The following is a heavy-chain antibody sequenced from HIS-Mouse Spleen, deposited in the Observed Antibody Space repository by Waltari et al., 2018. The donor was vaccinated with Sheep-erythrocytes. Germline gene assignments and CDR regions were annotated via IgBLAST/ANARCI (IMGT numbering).Heavy chain of an antibody. V-gene: IGHV4-38-2*02. CDR3: ASQPNWGYWYFDL. CDR1: GYSISSGYY. J-gene: IGHJ2*01. D-gene: IGHD7-27*01. Sequence: QVQLQESGPGLVKPSETLSLTCTVSGYSISSGYYWGWIRQPPGKGLEWNGSIQHSWSTYYNPFLKSRFTISVDTSKNQFSLKLSSVTAADTAVYYCASQPNWGYWYFDLWGRGTLVTVSS. CDR2: IQHSWST.